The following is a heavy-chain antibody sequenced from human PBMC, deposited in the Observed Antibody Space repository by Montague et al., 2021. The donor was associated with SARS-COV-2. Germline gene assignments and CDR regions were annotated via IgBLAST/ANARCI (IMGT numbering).Heavy chain of an antibody. CDR2: IYYRGTT. D-gene: IGHD5-24*01. V-gene: IGHV4-59*01. Sequence: SETLSLTCSVSGGSNSSDYWSWIRQSPGKGLEWIGYIYYRGTTNYNPSLKSRVTFSVDTSKNQFSLKLISVTAADTAVYFCAREDRWNWFDPWGQGVLVTVSS. CDR3: AREDRWNWFDP. J-gene: IGHJ5*02. CDR1: GGSNSSDY.